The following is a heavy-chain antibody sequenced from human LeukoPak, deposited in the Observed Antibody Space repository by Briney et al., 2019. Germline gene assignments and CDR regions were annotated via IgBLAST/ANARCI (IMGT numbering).Heavy chain of an antibody. CDR2: ISGSGGST. D-gene: IGHD2-8*01. Sequence: GGSLRLSCATSGFTFSSYAMSWVRQAPGKGLEWVSAISGSGGSTYYADSVKGRFTISRDNSKNTLYLQMNSLRAEDTAVYYCALIKRGSIAFDIWGQGTMVNVSS. CDR1: GFTFSSYA. J-gene: IGHJ3*02. CDR3: ALIKRGSIAFDI. V-gene: IGHV3-23*01.